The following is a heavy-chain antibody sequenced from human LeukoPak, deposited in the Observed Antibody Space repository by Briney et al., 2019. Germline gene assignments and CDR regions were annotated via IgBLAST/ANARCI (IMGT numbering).Heavy chain of an antibody. V-gene: IGHV4-4*07. CDR2: VYTSGST. CDR3: ARDASYYYGSGSAMDV. J-gene: IGHJ6*03. CDR1: AGSISSYY. D-gene: IGHD3-10*01. Sequence: SETLSLTCTVSAGSISSYYWSWIRQPAGKGLEWIGRVYTSGSTNYNPSLKSRVIMSVDTSKNQFFLKLSSVTAADTAVYYCARDASYYYGSGSAMDVWGKGTTVTISS.